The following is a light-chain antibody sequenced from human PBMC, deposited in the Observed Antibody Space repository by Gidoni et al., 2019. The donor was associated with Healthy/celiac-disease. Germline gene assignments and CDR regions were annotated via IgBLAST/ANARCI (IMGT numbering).Light chain of an antibody. CDR1: QSLSSN. Sequence: EIAMTQSPATLSVSPGERATLSCRASQSLSSNLAWYQQKPDQAPRLMIYCSSTRATGIRARLSGSGSGTEINLTISSLQSEDFEVYYCQQYNNWTAWTFGQGTKVEIK. CDR2: CSS. J-gene: IGKJ1*01. V-gene: IGKV3-15*01. CDR3: QQYNNWTAWT.